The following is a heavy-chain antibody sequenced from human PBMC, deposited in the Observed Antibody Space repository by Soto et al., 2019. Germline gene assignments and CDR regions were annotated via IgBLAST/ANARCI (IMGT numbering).Heavy chain of an antibody. D-gene: IGHD3-3*01. Sequence: ASVKVSCKASGGTFSSYAISWVRQAPGQGLEWMGGIIPIFGTANYAQKFQGRVTITADESTSTAYMELSSLRSEDTAVYYCARDFDFWSGYHDYWGQGTLVTAPQ. V-gene: IGHV1-69*13. CDR1: GGTFSSYA. J-gene: IGHJ4*02. CDR2: IIPIFGTA. CDR3: ARDFDFWSGYHDY.